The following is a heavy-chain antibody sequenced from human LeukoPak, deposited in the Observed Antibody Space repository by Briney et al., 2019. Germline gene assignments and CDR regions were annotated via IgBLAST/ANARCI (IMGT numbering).Heavy chain of an antibody. CDR1: GGSFSGYY. CDR2: INQSGST. Sequence: SETLSLTCAVYGGSFSGYYWSWIRQPPGKWLEWSGEINQSGSTNYNPSLKSRVTISVDTSKNQFSLKLSSVTAADTAVYYCARGIRVSWGYWGQGTLVTVYS. J-gene: IGHJ4*02. V-gene: IGHV4-34*01. CDR3: ARGIRVSWGY. D-gene: IGHD3-16*01.